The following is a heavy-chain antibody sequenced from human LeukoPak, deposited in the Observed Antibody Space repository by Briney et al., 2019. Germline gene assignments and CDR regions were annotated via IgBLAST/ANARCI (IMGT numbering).Heavy chain of an antibody. CDR1: GFTVSSNY. CDR2: VYSGGST. CDR3: ARDRPIDY. Sequence: GGSLRLSCAASGFTVSSNYMSWVHQAPGKELEWVSVVYSGGSTYYADSVKGRFTISRDNSKNTLYLQMNSLRAEDTAVYYCARDRPIDYWGQGTLVTVSS. J-gene: IGHJ4*02. V-gene: IGHV3-53*01.